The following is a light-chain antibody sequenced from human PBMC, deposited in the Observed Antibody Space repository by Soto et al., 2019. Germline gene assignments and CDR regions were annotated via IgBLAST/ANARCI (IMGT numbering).Light chain of an antibody. J-gene: IGLJ2*01. CDR1: SSDVGDYNY. Sequence: QSAPTQPRSVSGSPGQSVTISCTGTSSDVGDYNYVSWYQQHPGKAPKLMIYDVSKRPSGVPDRFSGSKSGNTASLTISGLQAEDEADYYCCSYAGSYTLVVFGGGTKVTVL. CDR3: CSYAGSYTLVV. CDR2: DVS. V-gene: IGLV2-11*01.